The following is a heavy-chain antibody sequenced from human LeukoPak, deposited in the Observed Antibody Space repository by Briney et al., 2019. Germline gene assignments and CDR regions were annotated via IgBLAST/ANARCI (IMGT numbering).Heavy chain of an antibody. CDR3: ARRLAPASGSPHIYYYMDV. J-gene: IGHJ6*03. CDR2: IYTSGST. CDR1: GCSISSYY. D-gene: IGHD3-10*01. Sequence: SETLSLTCTVSGCSISSYYWSWVRQPPGKGLEWIGYIYTSGSTNYNPSLKSRVTMSVDTSKSQFSLRLSSVTAADTAVYYCARRLAPASGSPHIYYYMDVWGKGTTVTVSS. V-gene: IGHV4-4*09.